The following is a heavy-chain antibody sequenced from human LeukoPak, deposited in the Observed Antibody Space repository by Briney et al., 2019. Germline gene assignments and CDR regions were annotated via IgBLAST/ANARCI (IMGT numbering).Heavy chain of an antibody. D-gene: IGHD3-22*01. J-gene: IGHJ4*02. CDR2: INWNGGST. Sequence: GGSLRLSCAASGFTFSNYWMHWVRQAPGKGLEWVSGINWNGGSTGYADSVKGRFTISRDNAKNSLYLQMNSLRAEDTALYHCARSYYYDSSGAFDYWGQGTLVTVSS. CDR1: GFTFSNYW. V-gene: IGHV3-20*01. CDR3: ARSYYYDSSGAFDY.